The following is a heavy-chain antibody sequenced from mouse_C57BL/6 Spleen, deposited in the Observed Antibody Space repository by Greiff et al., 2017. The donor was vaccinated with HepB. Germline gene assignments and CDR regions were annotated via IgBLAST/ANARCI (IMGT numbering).Heavy chain of an antibody. CDR1: GYAFTNYL. V-gene: IGHV1-54*01. J-gene: IGHJ2*01. CDR3: ARRIYDGYSYYFDD. D-gene: IGHD2-3*01. CDR2: INPGSGGT. Sequence: VQLQQSGAELVRPGTSVKVSCKASGYAFTNYLIEWVRQRPGQGLEWIGVINPGSGGTNYNEKFKGEATLTAEKSSSTAYMQLSSLTSEDSAVYFCARRIYDGYSYYFDDWGQGTTLTVSS.